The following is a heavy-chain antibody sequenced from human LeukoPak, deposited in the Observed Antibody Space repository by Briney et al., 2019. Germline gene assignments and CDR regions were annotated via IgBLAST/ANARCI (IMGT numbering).Heavy chain of an antibody. J-gene: IGHJ3*02. CDR3: ASRSGSFSDALDI. CDR1: GDSIRTYY. CDR2: ISDSGRT. Sequence: SETLSLTCTVSGDSIRTYYWSWIRQPPGKGLEWIGYISDSGRTNYNPSLKSRVSISPDTSKNQLSLRLSSVTAADTAVYYCASRSGSFSDALDIWGQGTLVTVSS. V-gene: IGHV4-4*09. D-gene: IGHD3-10*01.